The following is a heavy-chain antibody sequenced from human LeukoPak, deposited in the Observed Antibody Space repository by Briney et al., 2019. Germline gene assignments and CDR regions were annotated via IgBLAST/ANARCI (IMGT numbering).Heavy chain of an antibody. CDR3: AGGKSIAALDY. Sequence: GSLRPSCAASGFTFSDYYMSWIRQAPGKGLEWVSYISSSGSTIYYADSVKGRFTISRDNAKNSLYLQMNSLRAEDTAVYYCAGGKSIAALDYWGQGTLVTVSS. V-gene: IGHV3-11*01. D-gene: IGHD6-6*01. CDR2: ISSSGSTI. CDR1: GFTFSDYY. J-gene: IGHJ4*02.